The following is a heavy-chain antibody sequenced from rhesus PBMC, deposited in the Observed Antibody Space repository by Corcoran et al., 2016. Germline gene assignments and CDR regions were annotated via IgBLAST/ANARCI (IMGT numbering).Heavy chain of an antibody. CDR1: GGSISSSY. CDR3: ASDRGMDAFDF. D-gene: IGHD5-42*01. Sequence: QLQLQESGPGLVKPSETLYVTCAVSGGSISSSYWSCDRQAPGKGLEWIGYLYGSGSSTKYNHSLKGRVTLSVDTAKNQLSRKLSAGTAADVAVYYCASDRGMDAFDFWGQGLRVTVSS. J-gene: IGHJ3*01. CDR2: LYGSGSST. V-gene: IGHV4-169*02.